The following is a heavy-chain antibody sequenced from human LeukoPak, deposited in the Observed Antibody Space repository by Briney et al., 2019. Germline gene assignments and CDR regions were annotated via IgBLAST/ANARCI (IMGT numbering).Heavy chain of an antibody. D-gene: IGHD1-1*01. V-gene: IGHV1-2*04. Sequence: ASVKVSCKASGYTFTSYDINWVRQATGQGLEWMGWINPNSGGTNYAQKFQGWVTMTRDTSISTAYMELSRLRSDDTAVYYCARDNEGGYYYGMDVWGQGTTVTVSS. J-gene: IGHJ6*02. CDR3: ARDNEGGYYYGMDV. CDR1: GYTFTSYD. CDR2: INPNSGGT.